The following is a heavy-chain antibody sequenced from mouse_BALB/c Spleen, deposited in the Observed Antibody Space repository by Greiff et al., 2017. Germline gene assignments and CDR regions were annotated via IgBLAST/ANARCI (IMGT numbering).Heavy chain of an antibody. V-gene: IGHV1-5*01. CDR1: GYTFTSYW. J-gene: IGHJ3*01. CDR3: TRDIYYDYAGFAY. Sequence: DVKLQESGTVLARPGASVKMSCKASGYTFTSYWMHWVKQRPGQGLEWIGAIYPGNSDTSYNQKFKGKAKLTAVTSTSTAYMELSSLTNEDSAVYYCTRDIYYDYAGFAYWGQGTLVTVSA. D-gene: IGHD2-4*01. CDR2: IYPGNSDT.